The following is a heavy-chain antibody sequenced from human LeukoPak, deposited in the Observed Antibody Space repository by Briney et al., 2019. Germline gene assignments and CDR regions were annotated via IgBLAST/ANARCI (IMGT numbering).Heavy chain of an antibody. CDR2: VSGSAGRT. J-gene: IGHJ4*02. V-gene: IGHV3-23*01. CDR3: AKDGSGYYFDY. D-gene: IGHD3-10*01. Sequence: PGGSLGLSCAASGFTFSSFAMTWVRQAPGKGLEWVSTVSGSAGRTDYADSVKGRFTISRDNLKNTLYLQMNGLRAEDTAVYYCAKDGSGYYFDYWGQGTLVTVSS. CDR1: GFTFSSFA.